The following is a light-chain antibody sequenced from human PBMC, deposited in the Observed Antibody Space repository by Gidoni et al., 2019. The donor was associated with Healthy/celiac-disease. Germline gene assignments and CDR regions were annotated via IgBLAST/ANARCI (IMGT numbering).Light chain of an antibody. CDR3: QQSYSTPRT. CDR2: AAS. J-gene: IGKJ5*01. Sequence: DIQMTQSPSSLSASVGARVTITCRASQSISSYLNWYQQKPGKAPKLLIHAASSLQSGVPSRFSGSGSGTDFTLTISSLQPEDFATYYCQQSYSTPRTFGQGTRLEIK. CDR1: QSISSY. V-gene: IGKV1-39*01.